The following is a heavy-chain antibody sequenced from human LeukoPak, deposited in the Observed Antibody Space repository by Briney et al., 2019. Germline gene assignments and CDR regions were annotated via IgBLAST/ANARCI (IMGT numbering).Heavy chain of an antibody. CDR3: ARGLVLTLEWLFGGWFDP. CDR1: GGSISSYY. Sequence: SETLSLTCTVSGGSISSYYWSWIRQPPGKGLEWMGYIYYSGSTNYNPSLKSRVTISVDTSKNQFSLKLSSVTAADTAVYYCARGLVLTLEWLFGGWFDPWGQGTLVTVSS. V-gene: IGHV4-59*01. J-gene: IGHJ5*02. D-gene: IGHD3-3*01. CDR2: IYYSGST.